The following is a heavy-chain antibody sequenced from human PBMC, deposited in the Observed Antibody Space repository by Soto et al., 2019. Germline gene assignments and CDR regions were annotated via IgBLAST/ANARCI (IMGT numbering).Heavy chain of an antibody. CDR2: IYYSGST. Sequence: QVQLQESGPGLVKPSQTPSLTCTVSGGSISSGGYYWSWIRQHPGKGLEWIGYIYYSGSTYYNPSLKSRVTISVDTSKNQFSLKLSSVTAADTAVYYCARVPVFLEWLIDYYYYMDVWGKGTTVTVSS. V-gene: IGHV4-31*03. CDR3: ARVPVFLEWLIDYYYYMDV. J-gene: IGHJ6*03. D-gene: IGHD3-3*01. CDR1: GGSISSGGYY.